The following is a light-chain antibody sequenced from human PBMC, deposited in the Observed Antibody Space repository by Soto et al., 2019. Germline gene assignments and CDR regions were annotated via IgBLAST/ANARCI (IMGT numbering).Light chain of an antibody. CDR2: DVS. J-gene: IGLJ1*01. Sequence: QSALTQPASVSGSPGQSITISCTATSSDVGGYNYVSWYQQHPGMAPKLMIYDVSNRPSGVSNRFSGSKSGNTASLTISGLQAEDEADYYCSPYSLSSQRVFGTGTKVTVL. V-gene: IGLV2-14*01. CDR3: SPYSLSSQRV. CDR1: SSDVGGYNY.